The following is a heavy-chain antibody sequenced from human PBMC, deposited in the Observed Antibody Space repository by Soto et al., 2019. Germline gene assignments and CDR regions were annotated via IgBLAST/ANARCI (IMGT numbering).Heavy chain of an antibody. V-gene: IGHV3-23*01. CDR3: ARAHDYGDPNWFDP. CDR2: ISGSGGST. CDR1: GFTFSSYA. Sequence: GGSLRLSCAASGFTFSSYAMSWVRQAPGKGLEWVSAISGSGGSTYYADSVKGRFTISRDNSKNTLYLQMNSLRAEDTAVYYCARAHDYGDPNWFDPWGQGTLVSVPQ. D-gene: IGHD4-17*01. J-gene: IGHJ5*02.